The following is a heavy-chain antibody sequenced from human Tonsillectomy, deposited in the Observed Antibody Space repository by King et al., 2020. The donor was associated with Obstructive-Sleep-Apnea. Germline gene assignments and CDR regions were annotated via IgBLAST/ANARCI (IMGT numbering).Heavy chain of an antibody. V-gene: IGHV3-23*04. CDR2: ISGSGGST. D-gene: IGHD3-22*01. CDR3: AKARHYYDSSGYNDAFDI. J-gene: IGHJ3*02. Sequence: QLVQSGGGLVQPGGSLRLSCAASGFTFSSYAKSWVRQAPGKGLEWVSGISGSGGSTYYADSMKGRFTISRDNSKNTPYLQMNSLRAEDTAVYYCAKARHYYDSSGYNDAFDIWGQGTMVTVSS. CDR1: GFTFSSYA.